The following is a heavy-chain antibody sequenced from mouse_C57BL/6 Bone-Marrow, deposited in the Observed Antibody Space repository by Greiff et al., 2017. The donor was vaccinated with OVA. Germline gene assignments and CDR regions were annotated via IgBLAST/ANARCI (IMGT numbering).Heavy chain of an antibody. CDR3: TRVYYYGYFFDY. V-gene: IGHV5-9-1*02. CDR1: GFTFSSYD. J-gene: IGHJ2*01. Sequence: EVHLVESGEGLVKPGGSLKLSCAASGFTFSSYDMSWVRQTPEKRLEWVAYISSGGDYIYYADTVKGRFTISRDNARNTLYLQMSSLKSEDTAMYYCTRVYYYGYFFDYWGQGTTLTVSS. D-gene: IGHD1-1*01. CDR2: ISSGGDYI.